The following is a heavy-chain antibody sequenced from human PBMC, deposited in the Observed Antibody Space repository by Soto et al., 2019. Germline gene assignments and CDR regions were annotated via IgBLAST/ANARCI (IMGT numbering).Heavy chain of an antibody. V-gene: IGHV2-5*02. D-gene: IGHD2-2*01. CDR3: AHHPDCSSTSCSDY. CDR2: IYWDDDK. CDR1: GFSLSTSGVG. J-gene: IGHJ4*02. Sequence: QITLKESGPTLVKPTQTLTLTCTFSGFSLSTSGVGVGWIRQPPGKALEWLALIYWDDDKRYSPSLKSRLTITKDTSKHQVVLTMTNMDPVDTATYYCAHHPDCSSTSCSDYWGQGTLVTVSS.